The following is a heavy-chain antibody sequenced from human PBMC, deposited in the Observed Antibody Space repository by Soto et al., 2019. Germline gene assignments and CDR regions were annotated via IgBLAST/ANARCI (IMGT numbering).Heavy chain of an antibody. CDR2: IWYDGSNK. V-gene: IGHV3-33*08. J-gene: IGHJ4*02. CDR3: ASSIN. CDR1: GFTFSSYG. Sequence: GGSLRLSCAASGFTFSSYGMHWVRQAPGKGLDWVGVIWYDGSNKDYAESVKGRFTISRDNSKNMLYLQMNSLRADDTAVYYCASSINWGQGTLVTVSS.